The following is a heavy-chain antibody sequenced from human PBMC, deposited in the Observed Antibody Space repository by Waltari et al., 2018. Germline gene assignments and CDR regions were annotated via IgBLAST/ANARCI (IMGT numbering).Heavy chain of an antibody. CDR1: GDSVSSYSAA. CDR2: KYFRSKWSD. Sequence: QVLLQQSGPGLVRPSQTLSLTCAISGDSVSSYSAAWNWVRQSPSRGLEWLGMKYFRSKWSDDYAVSVRGRITINPDTSKNQFSLHLNSVTPEDTAVYYCARGVVANTYYFDYWGQGILVTVSS. D-gene: IGHD2-15*01. J-gene: IGHJ4*02. V-gene: IGHV6-1*01. CDR3: ARGVVANTYYFDY.